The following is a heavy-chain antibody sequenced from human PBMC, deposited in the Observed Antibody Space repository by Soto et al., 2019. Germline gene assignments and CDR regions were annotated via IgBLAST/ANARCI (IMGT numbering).Heavy chain of an antibody. Sequence: SETLSLTCTVSGGSIGTYYWYWLRQFPGKGLEWIGFIYHRGSTHYSPSLESRVTISRATSKNQFYLKLSSVTAADTAVYYCARSRSYYVEDFQKWGQGTLVTVSS. J-gene: IGHJ1*01. CDR2: IYHRGST. V-gene: IGHV4-59*12. CDR1: GGSIGTYY. CDR3: ARSRSYYVEDFQK. D-gene: IGHD1-26*01.